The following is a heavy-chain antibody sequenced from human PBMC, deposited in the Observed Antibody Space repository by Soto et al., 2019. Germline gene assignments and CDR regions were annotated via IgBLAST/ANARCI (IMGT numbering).Heavy chain of an antibody. Sequence: QVQLVQSGAEVKKPGASVKVSCKASGYTFITYGVSWVRQAPGQGLDWLGWISTYNGNTRYAERLQGRVTMTTDTTTNKAYMELRNLRCDDTVVYYCARGPTDYYDNSANYFLDYWGQGTLVTVSS. V-gene: IGHV1-18*01. CDR2: ISTYNGNT. J-gene: IGHJ4*02. D-gene: IGHD3-22*01. CDR3: ARGPTDYYDNSANYFLDY. CDR1: GYTFITYG.